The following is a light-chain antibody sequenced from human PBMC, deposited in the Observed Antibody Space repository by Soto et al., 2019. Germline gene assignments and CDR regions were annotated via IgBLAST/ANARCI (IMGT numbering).Light chain of an antibody. CDR2: GAS. CDR3: QHYGSSPPWT. CDR1: ESVSSSY. Sequence: EIALTQSPGTLSLSPGERATLSCLASESVSSSYLAWYQQKPGQAPRLLIYGASSRATGTPDRFSGSGSGTDFTLTISRLEPEDFAVYYCQHYGSSPPWTFGQGTKVDIK. J-gene: IGKJ1*01. V-gene: IGKV3-20*01.